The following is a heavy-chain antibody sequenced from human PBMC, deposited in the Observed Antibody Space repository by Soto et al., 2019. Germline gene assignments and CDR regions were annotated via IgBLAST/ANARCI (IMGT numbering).Heavy chain of an antibody. CDR1: GGTFSSYA. V-gene: IGHV1-69*13. Sequence: ASVKVSCKASGGTFSSYAISWVRQAPGQGLEWMGGIIPIFGTADYAQKFQGRVTITADESTSTAYMELSSLRSEDTAVYYCARGVRYCSGGSCYFSDKLSDLFDYWGQGTLVTVSS. CDR2: IIPIFGTA. J-gene: IGHJ4*02. D-gene: IGHD2-15*01. CDR3: ARGVRYCSGGSCYFSDKLSDLFDY.